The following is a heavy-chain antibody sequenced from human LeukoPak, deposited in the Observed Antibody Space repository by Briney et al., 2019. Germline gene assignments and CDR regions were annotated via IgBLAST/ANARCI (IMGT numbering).Heavy chain of an antibody. D-gene: IGHD2-2*01. V-gene: IGHV3-74*01. CDR1: GFTFSSYW. CDR2: INSDGSST. Sequence: GGSLRLSCAASGFTFSSYWMHWVRQAPGKGLAWVSRINSDGSSTSYADSVKGRFTISRDNAKNALYLQMNSLRAEDTAVYYCARDGLTMPGAFDIWGQGTMVTVSS. J-gene: IGHJ3*02. CDR3: ARDGLTMPGAFDI.